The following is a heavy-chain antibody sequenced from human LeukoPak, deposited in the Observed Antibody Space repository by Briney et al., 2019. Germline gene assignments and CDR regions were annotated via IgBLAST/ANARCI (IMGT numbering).Heavy chain of an antibody. V-gene: IGHV3-49*04. Sequence: GGSLRLSCTASGFTFGDYAMSWVRQAPGKGLEWVGFIRSKAYGGTTEYAASVKGRFTISRDDSKSIAYLQMNSLKTEDTAVYYCTRDLRRGVTLDLDIAVVSNDYWGQGTLVTVSS. CDR3: TRDLRRGVTLDLDIAVVSNDY. CDR1: GFTFGDYA. J-gene: IGHJ4*02. D-gene: IGHD6-19*01. CDR2: IRSKAYGGTT.